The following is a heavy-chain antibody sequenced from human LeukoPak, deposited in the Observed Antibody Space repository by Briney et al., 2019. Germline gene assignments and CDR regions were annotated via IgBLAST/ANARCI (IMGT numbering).Heavy chain of an antibody. CDR1: GGSISSGGYY. CDR3: ARTSIVVSAGRYYFDP. Sequence: KPSETLSLTCTVSGGSISSGGYYWSWIRQHPGKGLEWIGYIYYSGSTYYSPSLKSRVTISVDTSNNQFSLNLRSVTAADTAVYYCARTSIVVSAGRYYFDPWGQGTLVTVSS. D-gene: IGHD2-15*01. CDR2: IYYSGST. V-gene: IGHV4-31*03. J-gene: IGHJ5*02.